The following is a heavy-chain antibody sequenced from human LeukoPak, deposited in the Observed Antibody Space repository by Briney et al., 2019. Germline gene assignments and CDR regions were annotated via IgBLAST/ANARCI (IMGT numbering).Heavy chain of an antibody. CDR2: INPNNGDT. D-gene: IGHD2-2*02. CDR1: GYSFTSQD. CDR3: TLYNY. J-gene: IGHJ4*02. V-gene: IGHV1-3*03. Sequence: ASVKVSCKTSGYSFTSQDMHWVRQAPGQSLEWMGCINPNNGDTKYSQEFQGRVTITRDTSATTAYMELSSLRSDDMAVYYCTLYNYWGQGTLVTVSS.